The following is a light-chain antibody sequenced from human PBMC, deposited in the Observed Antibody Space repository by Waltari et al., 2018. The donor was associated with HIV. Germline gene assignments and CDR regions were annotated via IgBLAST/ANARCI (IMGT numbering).Light chain of an antibody. J-gene: IGKJ3*01. CDR2: GAS. CDR1: QRISTN. CDR3: QQYNNWPFT. Sequence: VMTQSPATLSVSPGDRATLSCKTSQRISTNLAWYQQKPGQVPRLLIYGASTRATGIPGRLSGSTSGTDFTLTISSLQSEDSAVYYCQQYNNWPFTFGPGTRLEIK. V-gene: IGKV3-15*01.